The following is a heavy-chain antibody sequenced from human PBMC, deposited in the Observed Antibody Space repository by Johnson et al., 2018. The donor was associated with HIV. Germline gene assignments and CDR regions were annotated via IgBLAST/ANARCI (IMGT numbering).Heavy chain of an antibody. CDR3: ARDFYHNFWTGYSRNDAFDF. J-gene: IGHJ3*01. Sequence: QVQLVESGGGVVQPGRSLRLSCAASGFTFSDYGLHWVRQAPGEGLEWVAAISHDGSEKHYVDAVKGRVTISRDNANNSLYLQMNSLRVEDTAVYYCARDFYHNFWTGYSRNDAFDFWGQGTMVTVFS. CDR2: ISHDGSEK. CDR1: GFTFSDYG. V-gene: IGHV3-30*03. D-gene: IGHD3/OR15-3a*01.